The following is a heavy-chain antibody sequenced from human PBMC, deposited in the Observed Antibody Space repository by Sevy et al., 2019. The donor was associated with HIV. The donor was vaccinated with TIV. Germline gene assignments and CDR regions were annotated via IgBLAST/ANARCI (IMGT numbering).Heavy chain of an antibody. D-gene: IGHD3-22*01. V-gene: IGHV4-61*02. CDR1: GGSISSGSYY. Sequence: LSLTCTVSGGSISSGSYYWSWIRQPAGKGLEWIGRIYTSGSTNYNPSLKSRVTMSVDMSKNQFSLKLSSVTAADTPVYYCARELSTYYYDSSDGGMDVWGQGTTVTVSS. CDR3: ARELSTYYYDSSDGGMDV. J-gene: IGHJ6*02. CDR2: IYTSGST.